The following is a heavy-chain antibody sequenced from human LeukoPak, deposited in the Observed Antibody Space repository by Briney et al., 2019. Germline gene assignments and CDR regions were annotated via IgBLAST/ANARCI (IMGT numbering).Heavy chain of an antibody. J-gene: IGHJ6*03. CDR1: GGTFSSYA. CDR3: ARGPAVTTSPNYYYYYYMDV. CDR2: IIPTFGTA. V-gene: IGHV1-69*05. D-gene: IGHD4-17*01. Sequence: SVKVSCKASGGTFSSYAISWVRQAPGQGLEWMGRIIPTFGTANYAQKFQGRVTITTDESTSTAYMELSSLRSEDTAVYYCARGPAVTTSPNYYYYYYMDVWGKGTTVTVSS.